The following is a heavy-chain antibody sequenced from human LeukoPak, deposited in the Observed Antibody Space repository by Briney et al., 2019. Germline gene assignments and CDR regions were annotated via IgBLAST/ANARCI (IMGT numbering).Heavy chain of an antibody. J-gene: IGHJ4*02. Sequence: GGSLRLSCAASGFTFSSYAMSWVRQAPGKGLEWVSAISGSGGSTYYADSVKGRFTISRDNSKNTLYLQMNSLRAEDTAVYYCARDEDYGSGSYLDYWGQGTLVTVSS. CDR3: ARDEDYGSGSYLDY. CDR2: ISGSGGST. V-gene: IGHV3-23*01. D-gene: IGHD3-10*01. CDR1: GFTFSSYA.